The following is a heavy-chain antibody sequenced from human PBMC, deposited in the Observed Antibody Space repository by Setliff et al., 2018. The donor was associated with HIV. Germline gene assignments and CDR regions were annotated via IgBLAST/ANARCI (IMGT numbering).Heavy chain of an antibody. CDR1: GYTFTGFY. Sequence: ASVKVSCKASGYTFTGFYMHWVRQAPGQGLEWMGRINPNSGDTNYAQKFQGRVTMTRDTSISTAYMELISLTSDDTAIYFCARGLRAYLGYWGQGTLVTVSS. CDR2: INPNSGDT. CDR3: ARGLRAYLGY. V-gene: IGHV1-2*06. J-gene: IGHJ4*02. D-gene: IGHD1-26*01.